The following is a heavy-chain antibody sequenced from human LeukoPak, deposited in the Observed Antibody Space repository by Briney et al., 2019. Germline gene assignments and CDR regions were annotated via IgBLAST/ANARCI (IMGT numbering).Heavy chain of an antibody. CDR2: ISYDGSNK. CDR1: GFTFSSYA. D-gene: IGHD3-22*01. V-gene: IGHV3-30-3*01. Sequence: PGGSLRLSCAASGFTFSSYAMHWVRQAPGKGLEWVAVISYDGSNKYYADSVKGRFTISRDNSKNTLYLQMNSLRAEDTAVYYCAREEVDYYDSSGPSDYWGQGTLVTVSS. CDR3: AREEVDYYDSSGPSDY. J-gene: IGHJ4*02.